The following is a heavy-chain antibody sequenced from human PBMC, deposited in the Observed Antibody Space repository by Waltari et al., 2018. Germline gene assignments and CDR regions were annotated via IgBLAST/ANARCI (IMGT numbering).Heavy chain of an antibody. J-gene: IGHJ4*02. CDR2: MNPNSGNT. D-gene: IGHD3-3*01. CDR3: ARGHDFWSGQYYFDY. Sequence: QVQLVQSGAEVKEPGASVKVSCKASGYTFTSYDLTRVRQATGQRLEWMGWMNPNSGNTGYAQKFQGRVTMTRNTSISTAYMELSSLRSEDTAVYYCARGHDFWSGQYYFDYWGQGTLVTVSS. CDR1: GYTFTSYD. V-gene: IGHV1-8*01.